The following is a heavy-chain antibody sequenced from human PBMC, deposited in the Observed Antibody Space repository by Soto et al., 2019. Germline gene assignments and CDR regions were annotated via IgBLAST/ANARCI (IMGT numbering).Heavy chain of an antibody. CDR1: GYTFTSYG. D-gene: IGHD5-12*01. V-gene: IGHV1-18*01. Sequence: GGEVKKPGASVKLSCTASGYTFTSYGISWVRQAPGQGLEWMGWISAYNGKTNYAQNVQGRVTMTTDTSTRTAYMDLRSLRSDDTAVYYCARGGDVNYYHGMDVWGQGTTVTVSS. CDR2: ISAYNGKT. CDR3: ARGGDVNYYHGMDV. J-gene: IGHJ6*02.